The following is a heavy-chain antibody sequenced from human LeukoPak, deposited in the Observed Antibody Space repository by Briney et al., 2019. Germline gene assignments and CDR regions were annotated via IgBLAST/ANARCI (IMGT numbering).Heavy chain of an antibody. V-gene: IGHV3-30*18. CDR3: AKDSPAIHYYDSSGYYGGPDY. J-gene: IGHJ4*02. CDR2: ISYDGSNK. Sequence: GRSLRLSCAASGFTFSSYGMHWVRQAPGKGLEWVAVISYDGSNKYYADSVKGRFTISRDDSKNTLYLQMNSLRAEDTAVYYCAKDSPAIHYYDSSGYYGGPDYWGQGTLVTVSS. CDR1: GFTFSSYG. D-gene: IGHD3-22*01.